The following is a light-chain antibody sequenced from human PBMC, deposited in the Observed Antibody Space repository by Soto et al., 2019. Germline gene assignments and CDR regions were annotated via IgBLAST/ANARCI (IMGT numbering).Light chain of an antibody. J-gene: IGLJ2*01. CDR3: GTYTGSSTLL. CDR2: GNT. V-gene: IGLV1-40*01. CDR1: STNIGAGYG. Sequence: QAVVTQPPSVSGAPGQRVSISCTGSSTNIGAGYGVHWYQQRPGTAPKLLIVGNTIRPSGVPDRFSASTSGNTASLTISGLQAEDEAHYYCGTYTGSSTLLFGGGTQLTVL.